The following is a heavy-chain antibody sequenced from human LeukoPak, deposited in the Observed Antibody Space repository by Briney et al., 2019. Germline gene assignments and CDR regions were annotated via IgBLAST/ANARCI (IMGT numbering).Heavy chain of an antibody. CDR1: GFPFNTYS. CDR3: ARVEESASFDP. D-gene: IGHD3-3*01. J-gene: IGHJ5*02. Sequence: GGSLRLSCAASGFPFNTYSMNWVRQAPGKGLEWVSSISSTSSYIYYADSVKGRFTISRDNAKNSLYLQMNSLRAEDTSVYYCARVEESASFDPWGQGTLVTVSS. V-gene: IGHV3-21*01. CDR2: ISSTSSYI.